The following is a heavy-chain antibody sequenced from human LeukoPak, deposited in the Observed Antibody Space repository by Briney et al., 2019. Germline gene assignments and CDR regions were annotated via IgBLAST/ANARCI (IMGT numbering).Heavy chain of an antibody. V-gene: IGHV4-34*01. CDR1: GGSFSGYY. J-gene: IGHJ4*02. Sequence: SETLSLTCAVYGGSFSGYYWSWIRQPPGKGLEWIGEINHSGSTNYNPSLKSRVTISVDTSKNQFSLKLSSVIAADTAVYYCARGRGNSSRWGQGTLVTVSS. CDR2: INHSGST. D-gene: IGHD5-12*01. CDR3: ARGRGNSSR.